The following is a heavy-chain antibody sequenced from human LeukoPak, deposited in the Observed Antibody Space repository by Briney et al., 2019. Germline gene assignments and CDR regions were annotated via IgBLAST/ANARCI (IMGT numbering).Heavy chain of an antibody. Sequence: GESLKISCKGSGYSFTSYWIGWVRQMPGKGLEWMGIIHPGDSDTRYSPSFQGQVTISADKSISTAYLQWSSLKASDTAMYYCARIGYCSSTSCFPFDYWGQGTLVTVSS. CDR1: GYSFTSYW. D-gene: IGHD2-2*01. V-gene: IGHV5-51*01. CDR3: ARIGYCSSTSCFPFDY. J-gene: IGHJ4*02. CDR2: IHPGDSDT.